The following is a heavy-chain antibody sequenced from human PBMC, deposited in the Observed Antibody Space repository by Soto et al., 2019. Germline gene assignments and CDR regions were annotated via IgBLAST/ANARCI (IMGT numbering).Heavy chain of an antibody. Sequence: EVQLVQSGGTLVQPGGSLRLSCAASGFPFSSSWMDWVRQAPGKGLEWVANINQDGSQTYYVDSVKGRFTVSRDNAENSVYVQMNSLRVEDTAVYYCSWTLNYWGQGTLLTVAS. J-gene: IGHJ4*02. CDR2: INQDGSQT. CDR1: GFPFSSSW. V-gene: IGHV3-7*01. CDR3: SWTLNY.